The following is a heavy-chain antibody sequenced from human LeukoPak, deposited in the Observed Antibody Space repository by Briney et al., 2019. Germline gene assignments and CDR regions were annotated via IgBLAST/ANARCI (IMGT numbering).Heavy chain of an antibody. J-gene: IGHJ4*02. CDR1: RGSFSGFY. CDR3: ARHTRYTWKDF. V-gene: IGHV4-34*01. CDR2: IDHSGGT. Sequence: SETLSLTCAVYRGSFSGFYWSWIRQPPGRGLEWIGEIDHSGGTNYLPSLKSRVSISIDTSKNHFSLRLSSVTAADTAMYYCARHTRYTWKDFWGQGTLVTVSS. D-gene: IGHD3-16*02.